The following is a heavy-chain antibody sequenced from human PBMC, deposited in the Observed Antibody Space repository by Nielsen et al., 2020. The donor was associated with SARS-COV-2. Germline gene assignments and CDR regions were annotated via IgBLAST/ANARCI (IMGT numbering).Heavy chain of an antibody. CDR1: GHTVSDFS. V-gene: IGHV1-24*01. CDR2: YDPEHDET. J-gene: IGHJ4*02. D-gene: IGHD5-18*01. Sequence: ASVKVSCKVSGHTVSDFSMHWVRQAPGKGLEWVGGYDPEHDETIYAQKFQGRVTMTEDTSTDTAYMELSSLRSEDTAVYYCATGAERGYSYGYVSALGYWGQGTLVTVSS. CDR3: ATGAERGYSYGYVSALGY.